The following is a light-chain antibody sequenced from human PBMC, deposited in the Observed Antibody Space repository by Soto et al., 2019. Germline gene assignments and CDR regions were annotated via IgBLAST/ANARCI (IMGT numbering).Light chain of an antibody. V-gene: IGKV3-15*01. CDR2: GAS. Sequence: EIVMTQSPATLSVSPGERGTLSCRASQSVSSNLAWYQQKPGQAPRLLIYGASTRATSIQARFSGSRSGTEFTLTISSLQSEDFAVYYCQQYNNWPWTFGQGTKVEIK. CDR3: QQYNNWPWT. CDR1: QSVSSN. J-gene: IGKJ1*01.